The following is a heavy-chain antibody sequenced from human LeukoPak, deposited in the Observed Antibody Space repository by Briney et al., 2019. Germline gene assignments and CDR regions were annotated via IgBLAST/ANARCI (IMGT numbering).Heavy chain of an antibody. CDR1: GFTFDDYG. V-gene: IGHV3-20*04. J-gene: IGHJ4*02. Sequence: GGSLRLSCAASGFTFDDYGMSWVRQAPGKGLEWVSGINWNGGSTGYADSVKGRFTISRDNAKSSLYLQMNSLRAEDTALYYCARDLYYGSLDYWGQGTLVTVSS. D-gene: IGHD3-10*01. CDR2: INWNGGST. CDR3: ARDLYYGSLDY.